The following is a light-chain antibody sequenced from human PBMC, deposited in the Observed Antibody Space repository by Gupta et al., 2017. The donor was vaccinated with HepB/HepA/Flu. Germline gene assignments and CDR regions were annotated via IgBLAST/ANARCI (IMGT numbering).Light chain of an antibody. V-gene: IGLV10-54*04. CDR1: RHNLGCEG. Sequence: QASLTLPPSVSMSLTQTPTLSCTGRRHNLGCEGATWLQQQQGHPPELLAYGNNSRPSGIPERFSASRSGNTASLTITGLQPEDETDYYCSAWDSSGRGWVFGGGTKLTVL. CDR3: SAWDSSGRGWV. CDR2: GNN. J-gene: IGLJ3*02.